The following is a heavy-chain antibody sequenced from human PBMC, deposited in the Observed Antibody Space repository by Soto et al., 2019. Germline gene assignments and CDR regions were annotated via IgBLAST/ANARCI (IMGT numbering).Heavy chain of an antibody. CDR1: GGTFSSYT. CDR2: IIPILGIA. CDR3: ARGLWFGELSPAYGMDV. V-gene: IGHV1-69*02. Sequence: QVQLVQSGAEVKKPGSSVKVSCKASGGTFSSYTITWVRQAPGQGLEWMGRIIPILGIANYAQKFQGRVTINADKSTSTAYMELSRLRSEDTAVYYCARGLWFGELSPAYGMDVWGQGTTVTVSS. J-gene: IGHJ6*02. D-gene: IGHD3-10*01.